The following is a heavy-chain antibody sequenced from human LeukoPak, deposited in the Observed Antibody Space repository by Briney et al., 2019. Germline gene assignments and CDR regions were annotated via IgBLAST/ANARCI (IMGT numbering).Heavy chain of an antibody. CDR2: ITDDGTDK. CDR3: AKVGGRSWFYFDN. D-gene: IGHD6-13*01. V-gene: IGHV3-30*18. J-gene: IGHJ4*02. Sequence: GGSLRLSCATSGFTFSRHWMTWVRQAPGKGLGWVAVITDDGTDKYYRDSVKGRFSVSRDNSKNTLYLQMNTLRPEDTAIYFCAKVGGRSWFYFDNWGQGTVVTVSS. CDR1: GFTFSRHW.